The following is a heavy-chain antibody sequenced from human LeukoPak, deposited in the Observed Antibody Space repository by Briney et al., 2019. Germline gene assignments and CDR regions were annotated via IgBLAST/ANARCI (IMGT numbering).Heavy chain of an antibody. CDR3: ARGGGGSWYRWFDP. J-gene: IGHJ5*02. D-gene: IGHD6-13*01. V-gene: IGHV4-34*01. CDR1: GGSFSGYY. Sequence: SSETLSLTCAVYGGSFSGYYWSWIRQPPGKGLEWIGEINHSGSTNYNPSLKSRVTISVDTSKNQFSLKLSSVTAADTAVYYCARGGGGSWYRWFDPWGQGTLVTVSS. CDR2: INHSGST.